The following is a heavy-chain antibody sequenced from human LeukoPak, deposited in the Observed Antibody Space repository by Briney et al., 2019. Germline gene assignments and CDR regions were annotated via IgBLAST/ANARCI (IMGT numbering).Heavy chain of an antibody. CDR3: ARAAYNSSPDY. CDR2: ISYDGSNK. D-gene: IGHD2/OR15-2a*01. Sequence: GGSLRLSCAASGFTFSSYGMHWVRQAPGKGLEWVAVISYDGSNKYYADSVKGRFTISRDNSKNTLYLQMTSLRGEDTAVYYCARAAYNSSPDYWGQGTLVTVSS. CDR1: GFTFSSYG. J-gene: IGHJ4*02. V-gene: IGHV3-30*03.